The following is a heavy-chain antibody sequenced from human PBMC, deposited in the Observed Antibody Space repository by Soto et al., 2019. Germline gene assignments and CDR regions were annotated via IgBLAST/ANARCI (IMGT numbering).Heavy chain of an antibody. CDR3: AREGTGRQGHNHPSAY. J-gene: IGHJ4*02. CDR2: SRNKANRYST. D-gene: IGHD3-10*01. V-gene: IGHV3-72*01. Sequence: EVQLVESGGGLVQPGGSLRLSCAASGFTFSDHYMDWVRQAPGKGLEWVGRSRNKANRYSTEYAASVRGRFTISRDDSKNSMYLQMNSLKSEDTAVYYCAREGTGRQGHNHPSAYWGQGTLVTVSS. CDR1: GFTFSDHY.